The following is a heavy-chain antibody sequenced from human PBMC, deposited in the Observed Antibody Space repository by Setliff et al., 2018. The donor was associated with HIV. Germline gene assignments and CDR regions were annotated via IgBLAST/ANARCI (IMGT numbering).Heavy chain of an antibody. CDR3: ASDWSHGYDLNFDY. Sequence: GGSLRLSCAGSGFTFSVYGMHWVRQAPGKGLEWVAVIWHDGGKKYYADSLKGRFTISRDNSKNTLYLQMNSLRAEDTALYYCASDWSHGYDLNFDYWGQGTLVTVSS. J-gene: IGHJ4*02. CDR2: IWHDGGKK. D-gene: IGHD5-12*01. V-gene: IGHV3-33*01. CDR1: GFTFSVYG.